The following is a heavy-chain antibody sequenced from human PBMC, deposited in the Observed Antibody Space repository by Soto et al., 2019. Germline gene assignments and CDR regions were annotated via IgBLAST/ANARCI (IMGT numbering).Heavy chain of an antibody. D-gene: IGHD3-22*01. CDR1: RFTFSDYA. V-gene: IGHV3-30-3*01. Sequence: QVQLVESGGGVVQPGRSLRLSCAASRFTFSDYAIHWVRQAPGKGLEWVAVISYDGNDKYYADSVKGRFTISRDNSKNTLYLQMSSLGPEDTAVYYCARDSSGYYATVDYWGQGTLVTVSS. CDR3: ARDSSGYYATVDY. J-gene: IGHJ4*02. CDR2: ISYDGNDK.